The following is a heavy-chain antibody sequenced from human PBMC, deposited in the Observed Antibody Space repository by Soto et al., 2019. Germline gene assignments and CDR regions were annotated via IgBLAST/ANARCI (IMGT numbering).Heavy chain of an antibody. CDR1: GFTFSRYA. CDR2: VTGGGHTT. D-gene: IGHD3-10*01. CDR3: ASSSGDLDVYGMDI. Sequence: VGSLRLSCAASGFTFSRYAMSWVRQAPGKGLEWVSTVTGGGHTTYNADSVNGRFTISRDNSKNALYLQMNNLRAEDTAIYYCASSSGDLDVYGMDIWGPGTTVTVSS. V-gene: IGHV3-23*01. J-gene: IGHJ6*02.